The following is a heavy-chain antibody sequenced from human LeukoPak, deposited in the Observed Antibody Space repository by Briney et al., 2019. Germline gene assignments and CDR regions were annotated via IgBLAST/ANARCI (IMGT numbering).Heavy chain of an antibody. V-gene: IGHV3-23*01. CDR2: TSGPGGSR. J-gene: IGHJ4*02. D-gene: IGHD2-2*01. Sequence: GGSLRLSCAASGFTFSSYAMSWVRQAPGKGLEWVSATSGPGGSRDYADSVKGRFTISRDNSKNTLYLQMNSLRAEDTAIYYCAKKVGVVSAPLYYFDLWGQGTLVPVSS. CDR1: GFTFSSYA. CDR3: AKKVGVVSAPLYYFDL.